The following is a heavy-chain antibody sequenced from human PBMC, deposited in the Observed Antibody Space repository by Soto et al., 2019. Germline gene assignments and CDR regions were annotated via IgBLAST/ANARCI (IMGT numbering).Heavy chain of an antibody. V-gene: IGHV3-23*01. J-gene: IGHJ4*02. D-gene: IGHD3-3*01. CDR1: GFSFSSYA. CDR3: ARWSYLDY. CDR2: ISGSDGKT. Sequence: GGSLRLSCAASGFSFSSYALSWVRQAPGKGLEWVSTISGSDGKTFYADSVKGRFSISRDTSQSTLYLQMNSLRADDTAMYYGARWSYLDYWGQGTRVTVSS.